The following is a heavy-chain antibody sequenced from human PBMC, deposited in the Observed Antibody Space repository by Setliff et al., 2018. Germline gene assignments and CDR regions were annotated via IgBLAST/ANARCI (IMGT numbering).Heavy chain of an antibody. Sequence: GGSLRLSCSASGFTFGDYYMSWIRQAPGKGLEWVSYISRGGNTIYYADSVKGRFTISRDNAKNSLYLQMNSLRAEDTAVYFCARGPRDGYNSGLDYWGQGALVTVSS. CDR2: ISRGGNTI. J-gene: IGHJ4*02. CDR3: ARGPRDGYNSGLDY. CDR1: GFTFGDYY. V-gene: IGHV3-11*04. D-gene: IGHD5-12*01.